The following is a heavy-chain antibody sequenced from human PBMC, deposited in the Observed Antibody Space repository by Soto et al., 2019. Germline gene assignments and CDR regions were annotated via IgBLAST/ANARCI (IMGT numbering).Heavy chain of an antibody. Sequence: QVQLQESGPGLVKPSETLSLTCTVSGGSISSYYWSWIRQPAGKGLEWIGRIYTSGSTNYNPSLKSRVTMSVDTSKNQFSLKLSSVTAADTAGYYCARNTVTPYYYCMDVWGQGTTVTVSS. D-gene: IGHD4-17*01. CDR1: GGSISSYY. CDR3: ARNTVTPYYYCMDV. V-gene: IGHV4-4*07. CDR2: IYTSGST. J-gene: IGHJ6*02.